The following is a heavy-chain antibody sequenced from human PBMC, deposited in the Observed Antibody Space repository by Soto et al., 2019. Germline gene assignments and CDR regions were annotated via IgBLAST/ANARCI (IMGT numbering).Heavy chain of an antibody. V-gene: IGHV3-23*01. CDR3: AKRRGAGGNFDY. D-gene: IGHD1-26*01. CDR1: GFTFSSYA. Sequence: ESGGGLVQPEGSLRLSCAASGFTFSSYAMGWVRQGPGKGLEWVAVVSIGGSTHYADSVRGRFTISRDNSKNTLSLQMNSLTAEDTAVYFCAKRRGAGGNFDYWGQGALVTVSS. J-gene: IGHJ4*02. CDR2: VSIGGST.